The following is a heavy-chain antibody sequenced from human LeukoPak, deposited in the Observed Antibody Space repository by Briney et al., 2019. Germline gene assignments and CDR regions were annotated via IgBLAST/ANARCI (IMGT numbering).Heavy chain of an antibody. D-gene: IGHD3-10*01. CDR3: AREEPLLLWFGESITNNWFDP. CDR2: IYTSGST. CDR1: GGSISSYY. J-gene: IGHJ5*02. Sequence: SETLSLTCTVSGGSISSYYWSWIRQPAGKGLEWIGRIYTSGSTNYNPSLKSRVTMPVDTSKNQFSLKLSSVTAADTAVYYCAREEPLLLWFGESITNNWFDPWGQGTLVTVSS. V-gene: IGHV4-4*07.